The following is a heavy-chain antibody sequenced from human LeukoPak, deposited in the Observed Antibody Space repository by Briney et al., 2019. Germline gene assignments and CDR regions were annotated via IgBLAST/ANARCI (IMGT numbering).Heavy chain of an antibody. D-gene: IGHD3-10*01. CDR3: ARGPFGSGSFLDY. CDR1: GYIFSSND. CDR2: MNPNSGDT. J-gene: IGHJ4*02. V-gene: IGHV1-8*01. Sequence: ASVKVSCKGSGYIFSSNDINWVRQAAGQGLEWMGWMNPNSGDTGYTQKFQGRVAMTRSTSITTAYMELSSLRSEDTAVYYCARGPFGSGSFLDYWGQGTLVTVSS.